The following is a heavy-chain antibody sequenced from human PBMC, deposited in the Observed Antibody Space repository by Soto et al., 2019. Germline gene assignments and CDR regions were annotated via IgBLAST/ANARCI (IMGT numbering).Heavy chain of an antibody. Sequence: GGSLRLSCAASGFTFSSYGMHWVRQAPGKGLEWVAVISYDGSNRYYADSVKGRFTISRDNSKNTLYLQMNSLRAEDTAVYYCAAIAVAGIPRDYWGQGTLVTVSS. CDR2: ISYDGSNR. J-gene: IGHJ4*02. V-gene: IGHV3-30*03. CDR1: GFTFSSYG. D-gene: IGHD6-19*01. CDR3: AAIAVAGIPRDY.